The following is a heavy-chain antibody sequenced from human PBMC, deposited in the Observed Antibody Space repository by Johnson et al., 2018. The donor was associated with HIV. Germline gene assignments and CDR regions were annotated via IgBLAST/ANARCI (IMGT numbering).Heavy chain of an antibody. CDR1: GFTFSYYG. J-gene: IGHJ3*02. V-gene: IGHV3-49*04. Sequence: VQLVESGGGVVQPGGSLRLSCAASGFTFSYYGMHWVRQVPGKGLEWVGFIRSKAYGGTTEYAASVKGRFTISRDDSKNTLYLQMNSLKTEDTAVYYCTTGWMDSSRGWGAFDIWGQGTKVTVSS. D-gene: IGHD6-13*01. CDR2: IRSKAYGGTT. CDR3: TTGWMDSSRGWGAFDI.